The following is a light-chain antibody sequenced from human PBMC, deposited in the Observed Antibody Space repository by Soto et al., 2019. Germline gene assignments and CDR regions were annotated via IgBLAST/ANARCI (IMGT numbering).Light chain of an antibody. J-gene: IGKJ5*01. V-gene: IGKV1-5*03. CDR1: QSISSW. Sequence: DIQMTRSPSTLSAFLGDRVPISCRASQSISSWLAWYQQKPGKAPKLLIYKASSLESGVPSRFSGSGSGTEFTLTISSLQPDDFATYYCQQYNSYPITFGQGTRLEI. CDR3: QQYNSYPIT. CDR2: KAS.